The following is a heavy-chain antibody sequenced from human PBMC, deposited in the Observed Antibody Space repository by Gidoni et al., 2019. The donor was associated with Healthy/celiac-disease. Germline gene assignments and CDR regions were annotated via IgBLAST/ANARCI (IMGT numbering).Heavy chain of an antibody. CDR1: GFPFSSYG. J-gene: IGHJ4*02. CDR2: IWYDGSNK. V-gene: IGHV3-33*01. Sequence: QVQLVESGGGVVQPGRSLRLSCAASGFPFSSYGMHWVRQAPGKGLEWVAVIWYDGSNKYYADSVKGRFTISRDNSKNTLYLQMNSLRAEDTAVYYCAREKRYSSSSAFDYWGQGTLVTVSS. D-gene: IGHD6-6*01. CDR3: AREKRYSSSSAFDY.